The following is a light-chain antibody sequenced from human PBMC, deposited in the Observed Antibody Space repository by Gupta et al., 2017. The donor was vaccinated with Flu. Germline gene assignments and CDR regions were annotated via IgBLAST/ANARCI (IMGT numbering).Light chain of an antibody. V-gene: IGLV3-21*02. J-gene: IGLJ2*01. CDR2: YDS. CDR1: NIGSKS. CDR3: QVWDISTDHPGI. Sequence: SYVLTQPPSVPVAPGQTARITCGGNNIGSKSVHWYQQKPGQAPVVVVFYDSDRPSGIPERFSGSNSGNTATLTISRVEAGDEADYYCQVWDISTDHPGIFGGGTKLTVL.